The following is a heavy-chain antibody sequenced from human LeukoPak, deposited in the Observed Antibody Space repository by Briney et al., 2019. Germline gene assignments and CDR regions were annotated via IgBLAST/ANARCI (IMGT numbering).Heavy chain of an antibody. CDR2: IWYDGGKK. CDR3: AKPISVVTQTYYVDV. J-gene: IGHJ6*03. D-gene: IGHD4-23*01. Sequence: GGSLRLSCAASGFTFSSYGMHWVRQAPGKGLQWVAVIWYDGGKKYYADSVKGRFTISRDNSKNTLYLQMNSLRAEDTAVYYCAKPISVVTQTYYVDVWGKGTTVTVSS. V-gene: IGHV3-33*06. CDR1: GFTFSSYG.